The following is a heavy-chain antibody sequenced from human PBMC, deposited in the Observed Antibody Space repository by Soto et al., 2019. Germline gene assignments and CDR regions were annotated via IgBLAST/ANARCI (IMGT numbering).Heavy chain of an antibody. CDR2: ISAYNGNT. Sequence: ASVKVSCKASGYTFTSYGISWVRQAPGQGLEWMGWISAYNGNTNYAQKLQGRVTMTTDTSTSTAYMELRSLRSDDTAVYYCARDRETLRYFDRLPWDDDAFDLGGKGTMVTVPS. CDR3: ARDRETLRYFDRLPWDDDAFDL. V-gene: IGHV1-18*01. CDR1: GYTFTSYG. J-gene: IGHJ3*01. D-gene: IGHD3-9*01.